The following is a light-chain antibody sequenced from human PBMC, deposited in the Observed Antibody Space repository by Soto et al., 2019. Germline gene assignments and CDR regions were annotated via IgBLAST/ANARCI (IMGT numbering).Light chain of an antibody. Sequence: EIVLTQSHGTLSLSPGERATLSCRASQSGSNNYLAWYQQKPGQAPRLLIYGASNRATGIPDRFSGSGSGTDFTLIISRLEPEDFAVYYCQQYGSSGTFGQGTKVDIK. CDR2: GAS. CDR1: QSGSNNY. J-gene: IGKJ1*01. V-gene: IGKV3-20*01. CDR3: QQYGSSGT.